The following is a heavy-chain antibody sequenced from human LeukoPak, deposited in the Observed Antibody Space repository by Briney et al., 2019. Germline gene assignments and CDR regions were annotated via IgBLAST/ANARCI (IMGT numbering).Heavy chain of an antibody. CDR1: GFTFSSYG. CDR2: ISGSGGST. Sequence: TGGSLRLSCAASGFTFSSYGMHWVRQAPGKGLEWVSAISGSGGSTYYADSVKGRFTISRDNSKNTLYLQMNSLRAEDTAVYYCAKGDWGVIISYFDYWGQGTLVTVSS. D-gene: IGHD3-10*01. CDR3: AKGDWGVIISYFDY. J-gene: IGHJ4*02. V-gene: IGHV3-23*01.